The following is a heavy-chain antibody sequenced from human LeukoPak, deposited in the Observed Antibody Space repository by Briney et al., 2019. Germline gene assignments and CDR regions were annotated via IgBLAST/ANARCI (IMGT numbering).Heavy chain of an antibody. Sequence: ASVKVSCKASGYTFTGYYMHWVRQAPGQGLEWMGWINPNSGGTNYAQKLQGRVTMTTDTSTSTAYMELRSLRSDDTAVYYCARDRLPWELPDYWGQGTLVTVSS. V-gene: IGHV1-2*02. J-gene: IGHJ4*02. CDR1: GYTFTGYY. D-gene: IGHD1-26*01. CDR3: ARDRLPWELPDY. CDR2: INPNSGGT.